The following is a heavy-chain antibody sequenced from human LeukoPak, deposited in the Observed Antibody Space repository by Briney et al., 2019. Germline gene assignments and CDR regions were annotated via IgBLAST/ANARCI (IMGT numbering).Heavy chain of an antibody. CDR3: SRKADMVA. J-gene: IGHJ6*03. V-gene: IGHV3-21*06. Sequence: GGSLRLSCVGSGFNFSGSSMNWVRQAPGQGLEWVSSISSSGTYIYYADSLKGRFTISRDNAKSSVYLQMTSLRAVDTATYYCSRKADMVARGKGTTVTVSS. CDR2: ISSSGTYI. CDR1: GFNFSGSS.